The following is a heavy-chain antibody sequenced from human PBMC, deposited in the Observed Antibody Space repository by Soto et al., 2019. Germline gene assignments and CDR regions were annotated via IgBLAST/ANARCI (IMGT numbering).Heavy chain of an antibody. J-gene: IGHJ5*02. CDR3: AREVRYYDILTGYRGLNWFDP. V-gene: IGHV1-2*04. CDR1: GYTFSSYY. Sequence: GASVKVSCKASGYTFSSYYIHWVRQAPGQGLEWMGWINPNSGGTNYAQKFQGWVTMTRDTSISTAYMELSRLRSDDTAVYYCAREVRYYDILTGYRGLNWFDPWGQGTLVTVSS. D-gene: IGHD3-9*01. CDR2: INPNSGGT.